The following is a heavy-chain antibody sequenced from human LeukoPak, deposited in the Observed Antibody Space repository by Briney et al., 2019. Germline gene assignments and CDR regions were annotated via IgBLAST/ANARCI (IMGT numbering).Heavy chain of an antibody. Sequence: SETLSLTCTVSGGSISSYFWTWIRQPPGKGLEWIGYIYYSGSTYYNPSLKSRVTISVDTSKNQFSLKLSSVTAADTAVYYCARGVHFDYWGQGTLVTVSS. V-gene: IGHV4-59*12. J-gene: IGHJ4*02. CDR3: ARGVHFDY. CDR1: GGSISSYF. CDR2: IYYSGST.